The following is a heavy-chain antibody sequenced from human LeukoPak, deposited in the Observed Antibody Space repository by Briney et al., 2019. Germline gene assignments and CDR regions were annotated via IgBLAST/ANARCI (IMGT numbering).Heavy chain of an antibody. J-gene: IGHJ4*02. D-gene: IGHD3-3*01. CDR1: GFTFSSYG. V-gene: IGHV3-33*01. CDR3: ARGLRFLEWLLYRYNNFDY. CDR2: IWYDGSNK. Sequence: PGRSLRLSCAASGFTFSSYGMPWVRQAPGKGLEWVAVIWYDGSNKYYADSVKGRFTISRDNSKNTLYLQMNSLRAEDTAVYYCARGLRFLEWLLYRYNNFDYWGQGTLVTVSS.